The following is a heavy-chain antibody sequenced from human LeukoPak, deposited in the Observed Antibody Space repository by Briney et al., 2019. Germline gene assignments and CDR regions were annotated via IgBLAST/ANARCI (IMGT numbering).Heavy chain of an antibody. CDR1: GGSFSGYY. Sequence: SETLSLTCAVYGGSFSGYYWSWIRQPPGKGLEWIGEINHSGSTNYNPSLKSRVTISVDTSKNQFSLKLSSVTAADTAVCYCASMNYVWGSYRPVFYWGQGTLVTVSS. CDR2: INHSGST. J-gene: IGHJ4*02. V-gene: IGHV4-34*01. CDR3: ASMNYVWGSYRPVFY. D-gene: IGHD3-16*02.